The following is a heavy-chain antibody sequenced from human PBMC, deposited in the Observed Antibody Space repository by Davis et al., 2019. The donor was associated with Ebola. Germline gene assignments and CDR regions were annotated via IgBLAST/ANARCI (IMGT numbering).Heavy chain of an antibody. V-gene: IGHV3-64*01. D-gene: IGHD1-26*01. Sequence: GESLKISCAASGFTFSSYAMHWVRQAPGKGLEYVSAISSNGGSTYYANSVKGRFTISRDNSKNTLYLQMGSLRAEDMAVYYCARGIVGATAWGQGTLVTVSS. CDR1: GFTFSSYA. J-gene: IGHJ5*02. CDR3: ARGIVGATA. CDR2: ISSNGGST.